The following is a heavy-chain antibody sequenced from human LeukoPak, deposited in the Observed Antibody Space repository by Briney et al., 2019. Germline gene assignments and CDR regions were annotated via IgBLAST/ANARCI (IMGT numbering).Heavy chain of an antibody. CDR2: IYSGGST. J-gene: IGHJ4*02. Sequence: GRSLRLSCAASGFIVSSKYMSWVRQAPGKGLEWVSVIYSGGSTYYAASVEGRFTISRDNSKNTVYLQMNNLRVDDTAVYYCARAGPIDYWGQGILVTVSS. V-gene: IGHV3-53*01. CDR3: ARAGPIDY. CDR1: GFIVSSKY.